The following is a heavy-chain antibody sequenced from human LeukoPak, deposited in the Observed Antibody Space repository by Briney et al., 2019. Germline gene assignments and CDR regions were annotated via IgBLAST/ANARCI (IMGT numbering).Heavy chain of an antibody. D-gene: IGHD3-3*01. Sequence: SETMSLTCAVYGGSFSGYYWSWIRQPPGKGLEWIGEINHSGSTNYNPFLKSRVTISVDTSKNQFSLKLSSVTAADTAVYYCASRSSIWSGYQDTLYYFDSWGQGTLVTVSS. CDR3: ASRSSIWSGYQDTLYYFDS. CDR2: INHSGST. CDR1: GGSFSGYY. J-gene: IGHJ4*02. V-gene: IGHV4-34*01.